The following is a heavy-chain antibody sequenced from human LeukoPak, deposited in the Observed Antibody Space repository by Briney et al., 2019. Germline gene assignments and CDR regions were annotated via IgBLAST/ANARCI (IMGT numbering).Heavy chain of an antibody. Sequence: PSETLSLACAVYGGSFSGYYWSWIRQPPGKGLEWIGEINHSGSTNYNTSLKSRVTISVDTSKNQFSLKLSSVTAADTAVYYCASFPPHYCSSTSWQRVRYYYYYFMDLSGEGTTVTVSS. V-gene: IGHV4-34*01. J-gene: IGHJ6*03. CDR2: INHSGST. D-gene: IGHD2-2*01. CDR1: GGSFSGYY. CDR3: ASFPPHYCSSTSWQRVRYYYYYFMDL.